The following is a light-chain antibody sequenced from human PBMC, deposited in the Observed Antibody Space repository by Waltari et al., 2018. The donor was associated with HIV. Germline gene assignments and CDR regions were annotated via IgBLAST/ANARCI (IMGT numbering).Light chain of an antibody. V-gene: IGLV1-40*01. CDR3: QSYDSSLSRRV. CDR2: GNS. J-gene: IGLJ1*01. CDR1: ISNIGAGYD. Sequence: QSVLTQPTSVSAAPGQRVTISCTGSISNIGAGYDVHWYQQLPGTAPKLLIYGNSNRPSGVPDRFSGSKSGTSASLAITGLQAEDEADYYCQSYDSSLSRRVFGTGTKVTVL.